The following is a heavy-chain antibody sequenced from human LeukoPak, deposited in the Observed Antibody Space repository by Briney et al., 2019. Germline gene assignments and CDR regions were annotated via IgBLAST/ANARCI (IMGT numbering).Heavy chain of an antibody. J-gene: IGHJ3*02. V-gene: IGHV3-21*01. Sequence: PGGSLRLSCAASGFTFSSYSMNWVRQAPGKGLEWVSSISSSSSYIYYADSVKGRFTISRDNAKNSLYLQMNSLRAEDTAVYYCARVRDWIAVAGNDAFDIWGQGTMVTVSS. CDR3: ARVRDWIAVAGNDAFDI. CDR2: ISSSSSYI. D-gene: IGHD6-19*01. CDR1: GFTFSSYS.